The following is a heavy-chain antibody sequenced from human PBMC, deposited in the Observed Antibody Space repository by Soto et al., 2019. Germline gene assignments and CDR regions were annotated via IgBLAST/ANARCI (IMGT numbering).Heavy chain of an antibody. J-gene: IGHJ4*02. V-gene: IGHV1-18*01. CDR3: ARGRYGDY. CDR1: GYTFTSYG. D-gene: IGHD1-1*01. CDR2: ISAHNGNT. Sequence: QVHLVQSGAEVKKPGASVKVSCKASGYTFTSYGITWVRQAPGQGLEWMGWISAHNGNTDYAQKLQGRVIVTRDTSTSTAYMELRSLISDDTAVYNCARGRYGDYWGKGALVTVSS.